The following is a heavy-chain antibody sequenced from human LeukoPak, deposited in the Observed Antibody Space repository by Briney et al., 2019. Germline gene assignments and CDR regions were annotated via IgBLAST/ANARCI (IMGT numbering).Heavy chain of an antibody. V-gene: IGHV3-48*03. CDR2: ISSSGSTI. CDR3: ARARSNGAFDI. D-gene: IGHD2-8*01. Sequence: GGSLRLSCAASGFTFSSYEMNWVRQAPGKGLEWVSYISSSGSTIYYADSVKGRFTISRDNAKNSLYLQMNSLRAEDKAVYYCARARSNGAFDIWGQGTMVTVSS. CDR1: GFTFSSYE. J-gene: IGHJ3*02.